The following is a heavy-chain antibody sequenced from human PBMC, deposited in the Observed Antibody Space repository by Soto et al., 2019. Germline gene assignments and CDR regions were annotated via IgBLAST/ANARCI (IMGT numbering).Heavy chain of an antibody. CDR2: ISNDGRNK. CDR1: GFTFSSYG. CDR3: AMEDRQGILGMVALDY. V-gene: IGHV3-30*03. D-gene: IGHD3-3*01. Sequence: QVQLVESGGGVVQPGRSLRLSCAASGFTFSSYGMHWVRQGPGKGLEWVAVISNDGRNKYYADSVQGRFTINRDNSNNTLFLHMNGLRIEDAAEYQCAMEDRQGILGMVALDYWGEGILVTASS. J-gene: IGHJ4*01.